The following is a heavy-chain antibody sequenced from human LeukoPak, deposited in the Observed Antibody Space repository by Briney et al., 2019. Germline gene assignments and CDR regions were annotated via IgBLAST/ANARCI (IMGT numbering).Heavy chain of an antibody. CDR1: GGSISSGSYY. J-gene: IGHJ6*03. Sequence: PSETLSLTCTVSGGSISSGSYYWSWIRQPAGKGLEWIGRIYTSGSTNYNPSLKSRVTISVDTSKNQFSLKLSSVTAADTAVYYCARGEVGVIYYYYMDVWGKGTTVTISS. CDR3: ARGEVGVIYYYYMDV. V-gene: IGHV4-61*02. D-gene: IGHD1-26*01. CDR2: IYTSGST.